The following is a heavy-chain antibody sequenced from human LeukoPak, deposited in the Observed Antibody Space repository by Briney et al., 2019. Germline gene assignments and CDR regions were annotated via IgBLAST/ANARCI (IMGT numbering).Heavy chain of an antibody. CDR3: STEDKYCTSTTCGDF. D-gene: IGHD2-2*01. V-gene: IGHV1-2*02. CDR1: GYTFTDYY. CDR2: MKPCSGHS. Sequence: ASVKVSCKASGYTFTDYYVHWVRQAPGQGLEWMGYMKPCSGHSNYAQKFQDRVTMTRDTSTTTAYLELSGLTSDDTAVYYCSTEDKYCTSTTCGDFWGQGTLVTVSS. J-gene: IGHJ4*02.